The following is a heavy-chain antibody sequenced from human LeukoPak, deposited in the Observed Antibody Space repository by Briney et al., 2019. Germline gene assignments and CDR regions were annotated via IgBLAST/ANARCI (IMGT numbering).Heavy chain of an antibody. D-gene: IGHD3-22*01. Sequence: PSQTLSLTCTVSGGSISSGSYYWSWIRQPPGKGLEWIGYIYYSGSTNYNPSLKSRVTISVDTSKNQFSLKLSSVTAADTAVYYCASTYYYDSSGYYGYWGQGTLVTVSS. V-gene: IGHV4-61*01. CDR3: ASTYYYDSSGYYGY. J-gene: IGHJ4*02. CDR2: IYYSGST. CDR1: GGSISSGSYY.